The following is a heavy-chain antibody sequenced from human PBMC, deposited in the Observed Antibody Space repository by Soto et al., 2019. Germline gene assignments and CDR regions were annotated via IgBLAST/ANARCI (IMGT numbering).Heavy chain of an antibody. J-gene: IGHJ4*02. CDR2: ISSSSSYI. D-gene: IGHD5-18*01. Sequence: GGSLRLSCAASGFTFSSYSMNWVRQAPGKGLGWAPSISSSSSYIYYADSVKGRFTISRDNAKNSLYLQMNSLRAEDTAVYYCAGDREAWIQLWSFDYWGQGTLVTVSS. CDR3: AGDREAWIQLWSFDY. CDR1: GFTFSSYS. V-gene: IGHV3-21*01.